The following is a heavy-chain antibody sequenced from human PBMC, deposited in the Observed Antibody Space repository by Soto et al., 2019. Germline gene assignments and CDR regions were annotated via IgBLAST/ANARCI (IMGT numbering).Heavy chain of an antibody. Sequence: QVQLQESGPGLVKPSQTLSLTCTVSGGSISSGGYYWSWIRQQPGKGLEWIGYIYYSGSTYYNPSLKSRVTISVDTSKNQFSLKLSSVTAADTAVYYCAGSPITMVRGVIFHFDYWGQGTLVTVSS. CDR3: AGSPITMVRGVIFHFDY. CDR2: IYYSGST. CDR1: GGSISSGGYY. J-gene: IGHJ4*02. V-gene: IGHV4-31*03. D-gene: IGHD3-10*01.